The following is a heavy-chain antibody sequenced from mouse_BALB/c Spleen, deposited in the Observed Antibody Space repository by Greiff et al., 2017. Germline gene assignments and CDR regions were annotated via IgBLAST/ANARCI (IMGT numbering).Heavy chain of an antibody. CDR1: GFTFSDYY. Sequence: EVMLVESGGGLVKPGGSLKLSCAASGFTFSDYYMYWVRQTPEKRLEWVATISDGGSYTYYPDSVKGRFTISRDNAKNNLYLQMSSLKSEDTAMYYCARERGNSSGFPFAYWGQGTLVTVSA. D-gene: IGHD3-1*01. V-gene: IGHV5-4*02. CDR3: ARERGNSSGFPFAY. CDR2: ISDGGSYT. J-gene: IGHJ3*01.